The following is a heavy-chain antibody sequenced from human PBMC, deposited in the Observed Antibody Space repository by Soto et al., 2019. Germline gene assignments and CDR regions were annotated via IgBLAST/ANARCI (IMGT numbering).Heavy chain of an antibody. V-gene: IGHV4-59*08. CDR1: GGSISSYY. Sequence: QVQLQESGPGLVKPSETLSLTCTVSGGSISSYYWSWIRQPPGKGLEWIGYIYYSGSTNYNPSLXSXVXIXXDTSKNQLSLKLSSVTAADTAVYYCARRYGYYFDDWGQGTLVTVSS. J-gene: IGHJ4*02. D-gene: IGHD4-17*01. CDR3: ARRYGYYFDD. CDR2: IYYSGST.